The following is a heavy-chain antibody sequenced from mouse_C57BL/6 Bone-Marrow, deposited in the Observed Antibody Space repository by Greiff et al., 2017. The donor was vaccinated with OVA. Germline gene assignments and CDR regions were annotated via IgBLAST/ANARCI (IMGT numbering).Heavy chain of an antibody. CDR3: ARRLRSWYFDV. Sequence: EVMLVESGGGLVQPGGSLKLSCAASGFTFSDYYMYWVRQTPEQRLEWVAYISNGGGSTYYPDTVKGRFTISRDNAKNTLYLQMSRLKSEDTAMYYCARRLRSWYFDVWGTGTTVTVSS. J-gene: IGHJ1*03. D-gene: IGHD1-1*01. CDR1: GFTFSDYY. V-gene: IGHV5-12*01. CDR2: ISNGGGST.